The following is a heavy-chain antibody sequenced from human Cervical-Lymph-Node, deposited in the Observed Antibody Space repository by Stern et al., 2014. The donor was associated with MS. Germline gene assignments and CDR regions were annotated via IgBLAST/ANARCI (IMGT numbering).Heavy chain of an antibody. V-gene: IGHV3-9*01. CDR3: AKDQSSGWSGLDY. CDR1: GFTFDAYA. CDR2: IGWNGGSV. Sequence: EVQLVQSGGGLVQPGRSLRLSWAVSGFTFDAYAMHWVRHVPGKGLDWVSGIGWNGGSVGFADSVKGRFTISRDNAKNSLYLQMNSLRADDTAFYFCAKDQSSGWSGLDYWGQGTLVTVSS. D-gene: IGHD6-19*01. J-gene: IGHJ4*02.